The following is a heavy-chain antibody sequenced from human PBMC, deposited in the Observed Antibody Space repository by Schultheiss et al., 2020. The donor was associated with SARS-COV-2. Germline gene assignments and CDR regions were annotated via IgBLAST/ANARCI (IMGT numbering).Heavy chain of an antibody. D-gene: IGHD1-26*01. CDR1: GYSISSGYY. CDR3: AGYSGSYSLDYYYGMDV. Sequence: SETLSLTCAVSGYSISSGYYWGWIRQPPGKGLEWIGSIYHSGSTYYNPSLKSRVTISVDTSKNQFSLKLSSVTAADTAVYYCAGYSGSYSLDYYYGMDVWGQGTTVTVSS. J-gene: IGHJ6*02. V-gene: IGHV4-38-2*01. CDR2: IYHSGST.